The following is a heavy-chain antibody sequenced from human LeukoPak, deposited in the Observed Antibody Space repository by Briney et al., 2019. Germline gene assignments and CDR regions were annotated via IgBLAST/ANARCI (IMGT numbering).Heavy chain of an antibody. Sequence: SVKVSCKASGGTFSSYAISWVRQAPGQGLEWMGGIIPIFGTANYAQKFQGRVTITADKSTSTAYMELSSLRSEDTAVYYCAILAVNGIIDYWGQGTLVTVSS. CDR3: AILAVNGIIDY. J-gene: IGHJ4*02. CDR1: GGTFSSYA. D-gene: IGHD6-19*01. CDR2: IIPIFGTA. V-gene: IGHV1-69*06.